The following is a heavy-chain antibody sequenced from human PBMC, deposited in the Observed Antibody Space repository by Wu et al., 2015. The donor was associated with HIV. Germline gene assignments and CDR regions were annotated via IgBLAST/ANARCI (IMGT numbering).Heavy chain of an antibody. CDR2: ITPVLGST. Sequence: QVQLVQSGAEIKKPGSSVKVSCKASRDTFKRFAITWVRQAPGQGLECMGKITPVLGSTVYTQKFRDRVTITADESTSTSYMELSSLTSEDTAVYYCARALDLRRNNKWYHPIDYWGQGTPVTVSS. V-gene: IGHV1-69*11. CDR3: ARALDLRRNNKWYHPIDY. CDR1: RDTFKRFA. D-gene: IGHD2-2*01. J-gene: IGHJ4*02.